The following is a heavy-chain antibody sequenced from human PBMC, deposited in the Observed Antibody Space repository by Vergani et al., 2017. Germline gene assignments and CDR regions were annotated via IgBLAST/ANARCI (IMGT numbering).Heavy chain of an antibody. CDR3: ARDPRDGYNYKGVGFDY. CDR2: IYYSGST. Sequence: QVQLQESGPGLVKPSQTLSLTCTVSGGSISSGDYYWSWIRPPPGEGLEWIGYIYYSGSTYYNPSLKGRVTISVDTSKNQFSLKLSPVTAADTAVYYWARDPRDGYNYKGVGFDYWGQGTLVTVSS. J-gene: IGHJ4*02. D-gene: IGHD5-24*01. V-gene: IGHV4-30-4*08. CDR1: GGSISSGDYY.